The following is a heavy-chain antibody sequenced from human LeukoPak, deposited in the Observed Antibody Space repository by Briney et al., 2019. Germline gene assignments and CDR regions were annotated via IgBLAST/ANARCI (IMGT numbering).Heavy chain of an antibody. D-gene: IGHD3-22*01. CDR2: IYYSGST. CDR1: GGSISSYY. Sequence: KPSETLSLTCTVSGGSISSYYWSWIRQPPGKGLEWIGYIYYSGSTNYNPSLKSRVTISVDTSKNQFSLKLSSVTAADTAVYYCARADTMYYYDSSGYYNYWGQGTLVTVSS. J-gene: IGHJ4*02. V-gene: IGHV4-59*01. CDR3: ARADTMYYYDSSGYYNY.